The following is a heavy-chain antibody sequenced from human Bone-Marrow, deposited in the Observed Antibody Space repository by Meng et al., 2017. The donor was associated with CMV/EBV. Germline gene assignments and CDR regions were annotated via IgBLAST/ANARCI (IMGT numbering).Heavy chain of an antibody. J-gene: IGHJ2*01. V-gene: IGHV3-23*01. Sequence: SGFTFGNFAMSWVRQAPGKGLDWVSVINSSGGGTTYADSVKGRFTISRDNSRNTLYLQMNSLRAEDTAVYYCAKSPVVTVIRDWYFDLWGRGTLVTVSS. CDR2: INSSGGGT. D-gene: IGHD2-21*02. CDR3: AKSPVVTVIRDWYFDL. CDR1: GFTFGNFA.